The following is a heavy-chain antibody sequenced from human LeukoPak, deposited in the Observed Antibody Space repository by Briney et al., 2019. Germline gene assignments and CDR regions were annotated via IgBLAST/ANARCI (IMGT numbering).Heavy chain of an antibody. CDR2: ISSSGSTI. D-gene: IGHD3-22*01. Sequence: GGSLRLSCAASGFTFSDYYMSWIRQAPGKGLEWVSYISSSGSTIYYADSVKGRFTISRDNAKNSLYLQMNSLRAEDTAVYYCANNYYDSSGYYSYYYYYMDVWGKGTTVTISS. J-gene: IGHJ6*03. CDR3: ANNYYDSSGYYSYYYYYMDV. V-gene: IGHV3-11*01. CDR1: GFTFSDYY.